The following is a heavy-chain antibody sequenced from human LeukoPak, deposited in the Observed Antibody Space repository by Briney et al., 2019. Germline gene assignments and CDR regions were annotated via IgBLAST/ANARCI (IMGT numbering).Heavy chain of an antibody. D-gene: IGHD3-3*01. J-gene: IGHJ4*02. V-gene: IGHV3-23*01. CDR3: AKGSDFWSGYFGY. Sequence: PGGSLRLSCAASGFTFSSYAMSWVRQAPGKGLEWVSAISGSGGSTYYADSVKGRFTISRGNSKNTLYLQMNSLRAEDTAVYYCAKGSDFWSGYFGYWGQGTLVTVSS. CDR1: GFTFSSYA. CDR2: ISGSGGST.